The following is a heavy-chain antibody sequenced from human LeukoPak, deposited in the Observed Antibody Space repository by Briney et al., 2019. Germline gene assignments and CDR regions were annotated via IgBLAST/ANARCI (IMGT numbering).Heavy chain of an antibody. D-gene: IGHD3-22*01. CDR3: AKDQSHSSGNY. CDR1: GFTFSSYA. Sequence: GGSPRLSCAASGFTFSSYAMSWVRQAPGKGLEWVSAISGSGGSTYYADSVKGRFTISRDNSKNTLYLQMNSLRAEDTAVYYCAKDQSHSSGNYWGQGTLVTVSS. V-gene: IGHV3-23*01. CDR2: ISGSGGST. J-gene: IGHJ4*02.